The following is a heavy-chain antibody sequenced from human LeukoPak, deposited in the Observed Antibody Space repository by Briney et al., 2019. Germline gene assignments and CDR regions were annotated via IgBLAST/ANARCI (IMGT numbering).Heavy chain of an antibody. D-gene: IGHD3-22*01. Sequence: ASVKVSCKASGYTFTSYYMHWVRQAPGQGLEWMGIINPSGGSTSYAQKFQGRVTMTRDTSTSTVYMELSSLRSEDTAVYYCARGVYYYDSSGHSGDYWGQGTLVTVSS. J-gene: IGHJ4*02. CDR2: INPSGGST. V-gene: IGHV1-46*03. CDR3: ARGVYYYDSSGHSGDY. CDR1: GYTFTSYY.